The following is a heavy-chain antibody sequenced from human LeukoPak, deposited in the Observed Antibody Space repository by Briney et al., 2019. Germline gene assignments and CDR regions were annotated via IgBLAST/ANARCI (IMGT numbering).Heavy chain of an antibody. CDR2: IYYSGST. CDR3: ARHLSYSSSWHYDAFDI. D-gene: IGHD6-13*01. Sequence: SETLSLTCSVTGYSISSGYYWGWIRQPPGKGLEWIGSIYYSGSTYYNPSLKSRVTISVDTSKNQFSLKLSSVTAADTAVYYCARHLSYSSSWHYDAFDIWGQGTMVTVSS. CDR1: GYSISSGYY. V-gene: IGHV4-38-2*02. J-gene: IGHJ3*02.